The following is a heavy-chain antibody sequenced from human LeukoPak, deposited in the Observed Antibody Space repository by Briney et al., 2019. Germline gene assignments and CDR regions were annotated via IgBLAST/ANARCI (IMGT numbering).Heavy chain of an antibody. V-gene: IGHV1-2*02. D-gene: IGHD5-12*01. CDR1: GYTFTGYY. CDR3: ARDLDIVATILDY. Sequence: ASVKVSCKASGYTFTGYYMHWVRQAPGQGLEWMGWISPNSGGTNYAQKFQGRVTMTRDTSISTAYMELSRLRSDDTAVYYCARDLDIVATILDYWGQGTLVTVSS. CDR2: ISPNSGGT. J-gene: IGHJ4*02.